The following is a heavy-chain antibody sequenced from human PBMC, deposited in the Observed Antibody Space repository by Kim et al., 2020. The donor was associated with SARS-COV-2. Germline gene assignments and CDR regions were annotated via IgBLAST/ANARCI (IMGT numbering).Heavy chain of an antibody. Sequence: FQGRVTITADKSTSTAYMELSSLRSEDTAVYYCARDRKTSGSYYPDAFDIWGQGTMVTVSS. CDR3: ARDRKTSGSYYPDAFDI. J-gene: IGHJ3*02. D-gene: IGHD1-26*01. V-gene: IGHV1-69*04.